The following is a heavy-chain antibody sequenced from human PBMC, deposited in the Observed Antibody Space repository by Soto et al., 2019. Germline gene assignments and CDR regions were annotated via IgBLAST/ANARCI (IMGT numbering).Heavy chain of an antibody. CDR3: ARESIAARPDYYYYGMDV. D-gene: IGHD6-6*01. Sequence: ASVKVSCKASGYTFTGYYMHWVRQAPGQGLEWMGWINPNSGGTNYAQKFQGWVTMTRDTSISTAYMELSRLRSDDTAVYYCARESIAARPDYYYYGMDVWGQGTTVTVS. V-gene: IGHV1-2*04. CDR2: INPNSGGT. J-gene: IGHJ6*02. CDR1: GYTFTGYY.